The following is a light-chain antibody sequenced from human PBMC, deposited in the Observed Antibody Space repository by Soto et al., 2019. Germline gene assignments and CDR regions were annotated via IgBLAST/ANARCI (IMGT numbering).Light chain of an antibody. CDR1: SSNIGAGYD. CDR3: QPYDSSLSGGV. J-gene: IGLJ1*01. V-gene: IGLV1-40*01. Sequence: QSVLTQPPSVSGAPGQRVTISCTGSSSNIGAGYDVHWYQQLPGTAPKLLIYGNSNRPSGVPDRFSGSKSGTSASLAITGLQAEDEADYYCQPYDSSLSGGVFGTGTKLTVL. CDR2: GNS.